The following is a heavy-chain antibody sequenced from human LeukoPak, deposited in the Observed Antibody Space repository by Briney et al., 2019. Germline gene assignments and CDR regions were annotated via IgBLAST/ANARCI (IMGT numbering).Heavy chain of an antibody. Sequence: ASVKVSCKASGYTFTSYDINWVRQATGQGLEWMGGIIPIFGTANYAQKFQGRVTITADESTSTAYMELSSLRSGDTAVYYCARDLGGGYSSSWTGGYWGQGTLVTVSS. CDR3: ARDLGGGYSSSWTGGY. D-gene: IGHD6-13*01. V-gene: IGHV1-69*13. J-gene: IGHJ4*02. CDR2: IIPIFGTA. CDR1: GYTFTSYD.